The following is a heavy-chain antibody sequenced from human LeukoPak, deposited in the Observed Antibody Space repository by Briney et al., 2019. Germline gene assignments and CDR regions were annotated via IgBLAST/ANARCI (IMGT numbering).Heavy chain of an antibody. CDR3: ARDLTTVTTEVDY. V-gene: IGHV3-48*04. CDR1: GFTFSSYS. J-gene: IGHJ4*02. D-gene: IGHD4-17*01. Sequence: GGSLRLSCAASGFTFSSYSMNWVRQAPGKGLEWASYISSSSSTIYYADSVKGRFTISRDNAKNSLYLQMNSLRAEDTAVYYCARDLTTVTTEVDYWGQGTLVTVSS. CDR2: ISSSSSTI.